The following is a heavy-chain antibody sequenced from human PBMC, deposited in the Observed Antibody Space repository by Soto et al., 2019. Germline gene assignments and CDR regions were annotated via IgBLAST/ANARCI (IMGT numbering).Heavy chain of an antibody. CDR1: GFTFSSYA. J-gene: IGHJ4*02. CDR2: ISGSGGST. CDR3: AKGEVTDIVVVVAATDRGDY. D-gene: IGHD2-15*01. Sequence: GGFLRLSCAASGFTFSSYAMSWVRQAPGKGLEWVSAISGSGGSTYYADSVKGRFTISRDNSKNTLYLQMNSLRAEDTAVYYCAKGEVTDIVVVVAATDRGDYWGQGTLVTVSS. V-gene: IGHV3-23*01.